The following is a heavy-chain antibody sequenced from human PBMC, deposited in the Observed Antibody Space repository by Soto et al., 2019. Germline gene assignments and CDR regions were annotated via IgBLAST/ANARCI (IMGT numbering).Heavy chain of an antibody. CDR3: AIGATASHWYFDS. D-gene: IGHD1-26*01. J-gene: IGHJ4*02. CDR1: GGTFSTYT. Sequence: QVQLVQSGAEVKKPGSSVKVSCKASGGTFSTYTISWVRQAPGQGLEWMGGIIPISGTPSYAQSFQGRVTITADGSASTADVELSGLTSEDTAVYYCAIGATASHWYFDSWGQGTLVTVSS. V-gene: IGHV1-69*01. CDR2: IIPISGTP.